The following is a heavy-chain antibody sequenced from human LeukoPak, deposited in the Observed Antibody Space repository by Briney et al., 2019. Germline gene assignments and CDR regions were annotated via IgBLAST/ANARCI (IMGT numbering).Heavy chain of an antibody. Sequence: SETLSLTCTVSGGSVSSYYWSWIRQPAGKGLEWIGRIYISGSTNYNPSLKSRVIMSVDTSKNQVSLKLSSLTAADTAVYYCTAHARDYHFWSGYHDYWGQGTLVTVSS. J-gene: IGHJ4*02. CDR2: IYISGST. CDR3: TAHARDYHFWSGYHDY. CDR1: GGSVSSYY. D-gene: IGHD3-3*01. V-gene: IGHV4-4*07.